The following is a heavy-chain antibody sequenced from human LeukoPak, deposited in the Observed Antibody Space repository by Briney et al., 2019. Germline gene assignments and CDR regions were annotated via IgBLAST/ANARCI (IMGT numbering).Heavy chain of an antibody. Sequence: GGSLRLSCAATGFTFSDYYMTWIRQPPGKGLEWLSYISSSGSTLDYADSVKGRFTISRDNAKNSVSLQMNSLRAEDTAVYYCARSEKNYDFWTGEDYWGQGTLVTVSS. J-gene: IGHJ4*02. CDR3: ARSEKNYDFWTGEDY. CDR1: GFTFSDYY. V-gene: IGHV3-11*04. CDR2: ISSSGSTL. D-gene: IGHD3-3*01.